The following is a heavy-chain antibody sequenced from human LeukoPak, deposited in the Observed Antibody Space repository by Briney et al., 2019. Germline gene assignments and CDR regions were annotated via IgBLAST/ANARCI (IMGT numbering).Heavy chain of an antibody. V-gene: IGHV3-30-3*01. CDR2: MSYDGSNK. CDR1: GFTFSSYA. CDR3: ARSGYSYGYCDY. D-gene: IGHD5-18*01. Sequence: GGSLRLSCAASGFTFSSYAMHWVRQAPGKGLEWVAVMSYDGSNKYYADSVKGRFTISRDNSKNTLYLQMNSLRAEDTAVYYCARSGYSYGYCDYWGQGTLVTVSS. J-gene: IGHJ4*02.